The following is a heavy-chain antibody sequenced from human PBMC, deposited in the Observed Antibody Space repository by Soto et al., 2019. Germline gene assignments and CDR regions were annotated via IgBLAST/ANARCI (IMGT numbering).Heavy chain of an antibody. CDR2: TYYRSRFFS. V-gene: IGHV6-1*01. CDR3: VRDRYSSSGWFDP. D-gene: IGHD3-10*01. Sequence: SQTLSLTCAISGDSVSSYSAAWNWIRQSPSGGLEWLGRTYYRSRFFSDYAESVKSRIIINPDTSKNQFSLQLKSVTPEDTAVYYCVRDRYSSSGWFDPWGQGTPVTVSA. CDR1: GDSVSSYSAA. J-gene: IGHJ5*02.